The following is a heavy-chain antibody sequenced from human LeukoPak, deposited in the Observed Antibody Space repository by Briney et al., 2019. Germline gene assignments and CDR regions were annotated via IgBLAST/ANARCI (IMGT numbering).Heavy chain of an antibody. V-gene: IGHV3-23*01. CDR3: ANMVRGVISVDY. CDR1: GFTSSSYA. CDR2: ISGSGGST. D-gene: IGHD3-10*01. Sequence: PGGSLRLSCAASGFTSSSYAMSWVRQAPGKGLEWVSAISGSGGSTYYADSVKGRFTISRDNSKNTLYLQMNSLRAEDTAVYYCANMVRGVISVDYWGQGTLVTVSS. J-gene: IGHJ4*02.